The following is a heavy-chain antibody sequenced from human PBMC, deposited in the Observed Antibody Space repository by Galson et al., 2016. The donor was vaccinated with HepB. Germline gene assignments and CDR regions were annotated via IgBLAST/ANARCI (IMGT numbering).Heavy chain of an antibody. Sequence: SETLSLTCTVSSGSISSSSYYWGWIRQPPGKGLEWIGIIYYSGSTCYNPSLKSRVTISVDSSKNQFSLKLSSVTAADAAVYYCARHPPERVKAFDIWGQGTMVTVSS. J-gene: IGHJ3*02. D-gene: IGHD1-1*01. CDR2: IYYSGST. CDR1: SGSISSSSYY. V-gene: IGHV4-39*01. CDR3: ARHPPERVKAFDI.